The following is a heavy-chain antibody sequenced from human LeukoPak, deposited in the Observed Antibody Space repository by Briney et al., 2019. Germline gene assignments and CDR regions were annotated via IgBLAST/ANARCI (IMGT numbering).Heavy chain of an antibody. D-gene: IGHD1-26*01. J-gene: IGHJ4*02. V-gene: IGHV5-51*01. CDR2: IYPGDSDA. CDR3: ARRRDLYSGSYYPFDY. CDR1: GYSFTNYW. Sequence: PGESLKISCKGSGYSFTNYWIGWVRQMPGKGLKWMGIIYPGDSDARYSPSFQGQVTISADKSISTAYLQWSSLKASDTAMYYCARRRDLYSGSYYPFDYWGREPWSPSPQ.